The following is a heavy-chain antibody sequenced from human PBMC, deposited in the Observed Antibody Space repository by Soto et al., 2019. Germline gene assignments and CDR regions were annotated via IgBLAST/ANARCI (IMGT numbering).Heavy chain of an antibody. Sequence: SQTLSLTCAISGDSVSSNSAAWNWIRQSPSRGLEWLGRTYYRSKWYNDYAVSVKSRITINPDTSKNQFSLQLNSVTPEDTAVYYCARALALYDILTGYYKGNWFDPWGQGTLVTVSS. CDR3: ARALALYDILTGYYKGNWFDP. CDR1: GDSVSSNSAA. CDR2: TYYRSKWYN. V-gene: IGHV6-1*01. D-gene: IGHD3-9*01. J-gene: IGHJ5*02.